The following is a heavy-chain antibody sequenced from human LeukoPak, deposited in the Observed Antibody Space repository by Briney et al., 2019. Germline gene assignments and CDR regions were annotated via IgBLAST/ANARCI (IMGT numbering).Heavy chain of an antibody. CDR2: LIPIFGTA. J-gene: IGHJ1*01. CDR3: ARDPIAAAGTEYFQH. CDR1: GGTFSSYA. V-gene: IGHV1-69*13. D-gene: IGHD6-13*01. Sequence: SVKVSCKASGGTFSSYAISWVRQAPGQGLEWMGGLIPIFGTANYAQKFQGRVTITADESTSTAYMELSSLRSEDTAVYYCARDPIAAAGTEYFQHWAQGTLVTVSS.